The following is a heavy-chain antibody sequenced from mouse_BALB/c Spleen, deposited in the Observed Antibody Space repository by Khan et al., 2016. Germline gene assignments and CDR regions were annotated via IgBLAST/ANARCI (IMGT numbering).Heavy chain of an antibody. J-gene: IGHJ4*01. V-gene: IGHV2-6-7*01. Sequence: QVQLKQSGPGLVAPSQSLSITCTVSGFSIIAYGVNWVRQPPGKGLEWLGMIWGDGSTDYNSALKSKLNITKDNSKSQVFLKRNSLQTDDTAKYYCARDGWGYYAMDYWGQGTSVTVSS. D-gene: IGHD2-2*01. CDR3: ARDGWGYYAMDY. CDR1: GFSIIAYG. CDR2: IWGDGST.